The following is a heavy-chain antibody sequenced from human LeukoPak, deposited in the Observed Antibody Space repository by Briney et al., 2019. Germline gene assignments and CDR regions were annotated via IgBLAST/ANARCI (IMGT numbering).Heavy chain of an antibody. CDR1: GVTFSDLW. D-gene: IGHD3-10*01. CDR3: TRDRGYNSFDH. J-gene: IGHJ4*02. CDR2: INPDGSVK. Sequence: GGSLRLSCAASGVTFSDLWMTWVRQAPGKGLEWVANINPDGSVKNYVDSMKGRFTISRDNAKNSLYLQMNSLRAEDTAVYYCTRDRGYNSFDHWGQGTLVTVSS. V-gene: IGHV3-7*01.